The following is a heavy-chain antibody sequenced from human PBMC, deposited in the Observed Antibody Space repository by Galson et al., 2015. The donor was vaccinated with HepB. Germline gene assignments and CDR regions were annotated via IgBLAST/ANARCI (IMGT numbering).Heavy chain of an antibody. CDR1: GYTFTDYY. J-gene: IGHJ4*02. CDR2: VDPEDGET. Sequence: VKVSCKVSGYTFTDYYMHWVQQAPGKGLEWMGLVDPEDGETIYAEKFQGRVTITADTSTDTAYMGLSSLRAEDTAVYYCATLIAAPFDYWGQGTLVTVSS. CDR3: ATLIAAPFDY. D-gene: IGHD2/OR15-2a*01. V-gene: IGHV1-69-2*01.